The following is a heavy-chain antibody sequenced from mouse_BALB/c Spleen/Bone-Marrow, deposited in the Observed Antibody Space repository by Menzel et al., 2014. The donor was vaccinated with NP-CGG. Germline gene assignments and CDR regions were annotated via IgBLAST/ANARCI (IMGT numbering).Heavy chain of an antibody. J-gene: IGHJ4*01. CDR1: GYSFXGYF. D-gene: IGHD2-1*01. CDR2: INPYNGDT. CDR3: GSRGNYDEGRY. V-gene: IGHV1-37*01. Sequence: EVKLVESGPELVKPGASVKISCKASGYSFXGYFMNWVKQSHGKSLEWIGRINPYNGDTFYNQKFKGKATLTVDKSSSTAHMELLSLTSEDSAVYYCGSRGNYDEGRYWGQGTSVTVSS.